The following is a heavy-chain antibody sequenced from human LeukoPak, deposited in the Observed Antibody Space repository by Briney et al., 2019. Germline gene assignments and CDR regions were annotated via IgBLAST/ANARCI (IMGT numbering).Heavy chain of an antibody. CDR1: GFTFGDYA. CDR3: TREPSLNYYDSSGYYYGDY. CDR2: TRSKAYGGTT. Sequence: GRCVTLSCTTSGFTFGDYAMSWVRLAPGKGLEWLGFTRSKAYGGTTDYAASVKGRFAVSRDDSKSIAYLHMNSLKSEDTAMYYCTREPSLNYYDSSGYYYGDYWGQGTLVTVSS. D-gene: IGHD3-22*01. V-gene: IGHV3-49*04. J-gene: IGHJ4*02.